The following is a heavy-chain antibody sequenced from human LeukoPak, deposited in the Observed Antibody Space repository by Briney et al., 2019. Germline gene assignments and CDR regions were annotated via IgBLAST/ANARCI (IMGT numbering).Heavy chain of an antibody. CDR2: IYYSGTT. D-gene: IGHD1-26*01. Sequence: SETLSLTCTVSGGSMRSYYWSWLRQSPGKGLEWIGYIYYSGTTKYNPSLKSRVTISLDKSKNQFSLKLSSVTAADTAMYYCARDSSIVGTTGAFDIWGQGTMVIVSS. V-gene: IGHV4-59*12. J-gene: IGHJ3*02. CDR3: ARDSSIVGTTGAFDI. CDR1: GGSMRSYY.